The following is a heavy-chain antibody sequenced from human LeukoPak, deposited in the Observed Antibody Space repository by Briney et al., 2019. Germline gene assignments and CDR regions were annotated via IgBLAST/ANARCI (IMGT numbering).Heavy chain of an antibody. CDR2: ISSSGSTI. D-gene: IGHD5-24*01. CDR1: GFTFSDYY. V-gene: IGHV3-11*01. CDR3: ARVLRGRWLQSGLSYFDY. J-gene: IGHJ4*02. Sequence: GGSLRLSCAASGFTFSDYYMSWIRQAPGKGLEWVSYISSSGSTIYYADSVKGRFTISRDNAKNSLYLQMNSLRAEDTAVYYCARVLRGRWLQSGLSYFDYWGQGTLVTVSS.